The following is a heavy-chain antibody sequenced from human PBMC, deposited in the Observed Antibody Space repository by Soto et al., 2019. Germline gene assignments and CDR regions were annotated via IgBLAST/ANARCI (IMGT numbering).Heavy chain of an antibody. D-gene: IGHD5-18*01. CDR1: GYTFTGYA. CDR3: ARSIIQRGYYYGMDV. V-gene: IGHV1-3*01. Sequence: GASVKVSCKASGYTFTGYAMHWVRQAPGQRLEWMGWINAGNGNTKYSQKFQGRVTITRDTSASTAYMELSSLRSEDTAVYYCARSIIQRGYYYGMDVWGQGTTVTVSS. J-gene: IGHJ6*02. CDR2: INAGNGNT.